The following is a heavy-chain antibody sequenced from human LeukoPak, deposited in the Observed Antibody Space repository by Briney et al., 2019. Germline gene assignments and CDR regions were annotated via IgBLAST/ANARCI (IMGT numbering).Heavy chain of an antibody. J-gene: IGHJ4*02. CDR1: GFTFTNYD. Sequence: GVSLRLSCAASGFTFTNYDMSWLRQAPGRGMEWVSSISRSSASILYADSLKGRFTISRDNAKNSLYLQMNSLRAEDTAVYYCARDLQGRHSPFDYWGQGTLVTVSS. CDR2: ISRSSASI. D-gene: IGHD3-10*01. CDR3: ARDLQGRHSPFDY. V-gene: IGHV3-21*01.